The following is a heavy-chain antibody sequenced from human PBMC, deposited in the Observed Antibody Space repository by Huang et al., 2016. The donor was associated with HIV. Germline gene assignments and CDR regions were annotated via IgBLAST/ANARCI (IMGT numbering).Heavy chain of an antibody. CDR1: GGSISSSSYY. CDR3: ARHMDCSSSSCLAGGHERGPFDM. Sequence: QLQLQESGPGLVKPSETLSLTCSVSGGSISSSSYYWGWIRQPPGKGLEWVGSIYYSGRTFYNPSLNRRVTISVDTSKNQFSLRLSSVTAADTSVYYCARHMDCSSSSCLAGGHERGPFDMWGQGTMVTVSS. D-gene: IGHD2-2*01. CDR2: IYYSGRT. J-gene: IGHJ3*02. V-gene: IGHV4-39*01.